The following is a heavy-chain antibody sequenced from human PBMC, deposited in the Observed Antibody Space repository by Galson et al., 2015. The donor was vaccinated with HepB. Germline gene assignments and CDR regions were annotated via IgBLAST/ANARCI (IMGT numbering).Heavy chain of an antibody. CDR1: GYSFTSYW. Sequence: QSGAEVKKPGESLRISCKGSGYSFTSYWISWVRQMPGKGLEWMGRIDPSDSYTNYSPSFQGHVTISADKSISTAYLQWSSLKASDTAMYYCARDPLPGIAAAGTSYYYYYMDVWGKGTTVTVSS. D-gene: IGHD6-13*01. CDR2: IDPSDSYT. J-gene: IGHJ6*03. CDR3: ARDPLPGIAAAGTSYYYYYMDV. V-gene: IGHV5-10-1*01.